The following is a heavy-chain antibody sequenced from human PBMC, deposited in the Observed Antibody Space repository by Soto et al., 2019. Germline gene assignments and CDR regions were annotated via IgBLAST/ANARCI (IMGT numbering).Heavy chain of an antibody. J-gene: IGHJ6*02. Sequence: QVQLVQSGAEVKKPGSSVTVSCKASGGTFSSYAISWVRQAPGQGLEWMGGIIPIFGTANYAQKFQGRVTITADKSTSTAYMELSSLRSEDTAVYYCARGPREAAVYYYYGMDVWGQGTTVTVSS. CDR1: GGTFSSYA. V-gene: IGHV1-69*06. CDR2: IIPIFGTA. D-gene: IGHD6-13*01. CDR3: ARGPREAAVYYYYGMDV.